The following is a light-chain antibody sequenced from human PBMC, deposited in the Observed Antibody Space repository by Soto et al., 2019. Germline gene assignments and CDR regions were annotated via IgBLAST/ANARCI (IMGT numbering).Light chain of an antibody. J-gene: IGLJ1*01. CDR2: DVS. CDR1: ISDVGGYNF. Sequence: QSALTQPASVSGSPGQSITISCTGTISDVGGYNFVSWYQQYPGKAPKLMICDVSNRPSGVSNRFSGSKSGNTASLTISGLQAEDEADYYCSSFTGSNYVFGTGNQLTVL. CDR3: SSFTGSNYV. V-gene: IGLV2-14*03.